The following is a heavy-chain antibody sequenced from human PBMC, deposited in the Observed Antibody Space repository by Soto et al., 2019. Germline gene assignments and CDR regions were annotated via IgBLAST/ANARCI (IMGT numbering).Heavy chain of an antibody. V-gene: IGHV1-8*01. CDR2: MNPNSGNT. Sequence: QVQLVQSGAEVKKPGASVKVSCKASGYTFTSYDINWVRQATGQGLEWMGWMNPNSGNTGYAQKFQGRVTMTRNTSISTAYMELSSLRSEDTAVYYCARVSSSGWYVFYYYYGMDVWGQGTTVTVSS. D-gene: IGHD6-19*01. J-gene: IGHJ6*02. CDR1: GYTFTSYD. CDR3: ARVSSSGWYVFYYYYGMDV.